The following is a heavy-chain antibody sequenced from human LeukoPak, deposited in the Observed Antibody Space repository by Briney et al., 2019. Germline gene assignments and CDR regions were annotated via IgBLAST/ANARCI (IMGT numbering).Heavy chain of an antibody. J-gene: IGHJ4*02. CDR3: ARGLPSLYGSGSSYYFDY. CDR2: IYSGGST. V-gene: IGHV3-53*01. D-gene: IGHD3-10*01. Sequence: GGSLRLSCAASGFTVSSNYMSWVPQAPGKGLEWVSVIYSGGSTYYADSVKGRFTISRDNSKNTLYLQMNSLRAEDTAVYYCARGLPSLYGSGSSYYFDYWGQGTLVTVSS. CDR1: GFTVSSNY.